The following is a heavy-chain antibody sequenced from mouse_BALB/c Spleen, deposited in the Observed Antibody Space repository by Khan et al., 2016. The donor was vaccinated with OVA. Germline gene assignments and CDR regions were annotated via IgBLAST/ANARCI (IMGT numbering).Heavy chain of an antibody. CDR2: INTYSGEP. J-gene: IGHJ2*01. Sequence: QIQLVQSGPELKKPGETVKISCKASGYTFTNYVMHWVKQSPGKGLKWMGWINTYSGEPTYDDDFKGRFAFSLDTSASTAFLQVNSRKNEDTATYFCARFHGGYWGQGTTLTVSS. V-gene: IGHV9-3-1*01. CDR3: ARFHGGY. CDR1: GYTFTNYV.